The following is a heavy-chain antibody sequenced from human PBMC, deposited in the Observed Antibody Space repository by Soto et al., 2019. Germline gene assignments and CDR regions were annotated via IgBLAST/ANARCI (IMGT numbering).Heavy chain of an antibody. J-gene: IGHJ4*02. V-gene: IGHV3-23*01. D-gene: IGHD6-6*01. CDR2: ISGSGGST. CDR3: AKRYEYSSSPTPFDY. Sequence: GSLRLSCSASGFTFSSYFMSWVPQAPGKGLEWVSAISGSGGSTYYADSVKGRFTISRDNSKNTLYLQMNSLRAEDTAVYYCAKRYEYSSSPTPFDYWGQGTLVTVSS. CDR1: GFTFSSYF.